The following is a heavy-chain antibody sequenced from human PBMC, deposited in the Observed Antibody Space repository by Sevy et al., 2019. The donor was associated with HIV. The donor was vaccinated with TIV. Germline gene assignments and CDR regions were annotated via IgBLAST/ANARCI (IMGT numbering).Heavy chain of an antibody. CDR2: MSVTGGSI. CDR3: AKWRSFIPGTGQFVL. D-gene: IGHD2-8*02. J-gene: IGHJ4*02. Sequence: WGSLRLSCVGSGFTFGSYAMSWVRQAPGKGLEWVSGMSVTGGSIFYADSVKGRFTISRDNSQNSLFLQMNSLRADDTAVYYCAKWRSFIPGTGQFVLWGQGTLVSASS. V-gene: IGHV3-23*01. CDR1: GFTFGSYA.